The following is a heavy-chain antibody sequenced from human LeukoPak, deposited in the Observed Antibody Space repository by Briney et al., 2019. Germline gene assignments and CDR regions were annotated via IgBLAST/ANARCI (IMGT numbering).Heavy chain of an antibody. CDR1: GYTFASYD. CDR3: AKGRAFDI. CDR2: MNPNSGAT. Sequence: ASVKVSCKASGYTFASYDFNWLRQATGQGPEWMGWMNPNSGATGYAQKFQGRVTMTRSASVNTAYMELTNLRSEDTAVYYCAKGRAFDIWGQGTMVTVSS. V-gene: IGHV1-8*01. J-gene: IGHJ3*02.